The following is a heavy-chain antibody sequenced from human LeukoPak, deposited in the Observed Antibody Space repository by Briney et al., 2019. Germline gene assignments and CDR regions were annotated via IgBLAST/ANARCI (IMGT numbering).Heavy chain of an antibody. V-gene: IGHV3-23*01. J-gene: IGHJ3*01. CDR1: GFRVSTYA. Sequence: PGGSLRLSCVASGFRVSTYAMSWVRQSPGKGLEWVSGISGSGDDSSSGGTTHYEDSVRGRFTISRDNSKNTLHLEMNSLRVEDTALYYCAKDYTICAGDCSSPGDAFDLWGQGTMVTVSS. CDR3: AKDYTICAGDCSSPGDAFDL. D-gene: IGHD2-21*02. CDR2: ISGSGDDSSSGGTT.